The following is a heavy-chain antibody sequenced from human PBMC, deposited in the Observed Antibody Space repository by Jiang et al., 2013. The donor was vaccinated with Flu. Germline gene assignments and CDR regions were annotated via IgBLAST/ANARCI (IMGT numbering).Heavy chain of an antibody. D-gene: IGHD1-26*01. CDR1: GGSISSSSYY. CDR3: ARHTHGSYSRHYFDY. Sequence: PGLLKPSETLSLTCTVSGGSISSSSYYWGWIRQPPGKGLEWIGSIYYSGSTYYNPSLKSRVTISVDTSKNQFSLKLSSVTAADTAVYYCARHTHGSYSRHYFDYWGQGTLVTVSS. V-gene: IGHV4-39*01. J-gene: IGHJ4*02. CDR2: IYYSGST.